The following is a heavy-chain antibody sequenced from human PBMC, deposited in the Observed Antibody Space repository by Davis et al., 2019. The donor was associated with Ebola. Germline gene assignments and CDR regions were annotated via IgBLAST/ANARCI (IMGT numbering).Heavy chain of an antibody. J-gene: IGHJ4*02. V-gene: IGHV3-21*01. CDR1: GFTFSSYS. CDR2: ISSSSYI. CDR3: ARWRNSTGRFDC. Sequence: GESLKISCAASGFTFSSYSMNWVRQAPGKGLEWVSSISSSSYIYYADSVKGRFTISRDNAKNSLYLQMNSLRVEDTAVYYCARWRNSTGRFDCWGQGTPVTVFS. D-gene: IGHD1-1*01.